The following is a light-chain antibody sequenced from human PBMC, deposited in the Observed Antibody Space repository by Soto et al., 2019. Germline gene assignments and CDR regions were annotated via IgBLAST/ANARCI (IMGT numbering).Light chain of an antibody. J-gene: IGKJ5*01. CDR3: QQYDNLPIT. Sequence: DIQMTHSPSSLSASVGDRVTITCQASQDISNYLNWYQQKPGKAPKLLIYDASNLETGVPSRFSGSGSGTDFTFTISSLQPEDIATYYCQQYDNLPITSGQGTRLEI. CDR2: DAS. V-gene: IGKV1-33*01. CDR1: QDISNY.